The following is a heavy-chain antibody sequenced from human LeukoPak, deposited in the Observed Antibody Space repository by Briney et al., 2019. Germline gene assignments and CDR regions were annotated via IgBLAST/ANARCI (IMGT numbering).Heavy chain of an antibody. CDR2: IYYSGST. V-gene: IGHV4-30-4*07. CDR1: GGSISSGGYS. J-gene: IGHJ5*02. Sequence: PSETLSLTCAVSGGSISSGGYSWSWIRQPPGKGLEWIGYIYYSGSTYYNPSLKSRVTISVDTSKNQFSLKLSSVTAADTAVYYCARMQTERSSFDPWGQGTLVTVSS. CDR3: ARMQTERSSFDP. D-gene: IGHD1-1*01.